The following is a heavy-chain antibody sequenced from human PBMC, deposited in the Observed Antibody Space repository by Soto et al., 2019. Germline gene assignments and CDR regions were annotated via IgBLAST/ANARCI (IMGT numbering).Heavy chain of an antibody. CDR2: ISSSSSTI. D-gene: IGHD6-19*01. CDR1: GFTFSSYS. Sequence: PGGPLRLSCAASGFTFSSYSMNWVRQAPGKGLEWVSYISSSSSTIYYADSVKGRFTISRDNAKNSLYLQMNSLRDEDTAVYYCARDLAAVVPFFNWFDPWGQGTLVTVSS. J-gene: IGHJ5*02. CDR3: ARDLAAVVPFFNWFDP. V-gene: IGHV3-48*02.